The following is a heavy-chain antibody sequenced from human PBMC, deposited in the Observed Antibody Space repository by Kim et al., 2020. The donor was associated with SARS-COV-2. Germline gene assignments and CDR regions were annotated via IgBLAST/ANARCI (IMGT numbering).Heavy chain of an antibody. J-gene: IGHJ4*02. CDR2: INQDGSQK. CDR3: SREPFVEST. CDR1: GFTIADEW. V-gene: IGHV3-7*03. Sequence: GGSLRLSCAASGFTIADEWMSWVRHAPGRGPEWVANINQDGSQKNHGGSVRGRFTSSRDNAKNSLFLKMNSLGAEDTALYYCSREPFVESTWGQGTLVTVSS. D-gene: IGHD3-3*01.